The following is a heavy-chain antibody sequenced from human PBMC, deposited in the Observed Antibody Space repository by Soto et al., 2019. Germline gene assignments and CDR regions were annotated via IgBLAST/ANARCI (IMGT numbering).Heavy chain of an antibody. D-gene: IGHD2-2*02. CDR3: ARPPPGQAPLYPPRLDF. CDR1: GGSINSNKYY. CDR2: LYYTGSN. J-gene: IGHJ4*02. Sequence: SETLSLTCTVSGGSINSNKYYWGWVRQSPGRGLEWIAGLYYTGSNFYNPSLKNRVSISVDTSKNQFSLNVYSVTAADTAVNYCARPPPGQAPLYPPRLDFWGQGVKVTVSS. V-gene: IGHV4-39*01.